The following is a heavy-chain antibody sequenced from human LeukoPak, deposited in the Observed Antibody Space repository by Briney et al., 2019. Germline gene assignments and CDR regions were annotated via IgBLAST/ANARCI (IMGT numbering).Heavy chain of an antibody. D-gene: IGHD3-10*01. CDR2: ISWNSGSI. Sequence: GGSLRLSCAASGFTFDDYAMHWVRQAPGKGLEWVSGISWNSGSIGYADSVKGRFTISRDNAKNTLYLQMNSLRAEDTAVYYCARVSGPGMNEYFHLWGQGTLVTVPS. CDR3: ARVSGPGMNEYFHL. CDR1: GFTFDDYA. J-gene: IGHJ1*01. V-gene: IGHV3-9*01.